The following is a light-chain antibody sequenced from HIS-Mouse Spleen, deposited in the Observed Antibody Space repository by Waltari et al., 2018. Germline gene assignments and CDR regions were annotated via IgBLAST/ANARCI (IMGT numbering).Light chain of an antibody. Sequence: EIVLTQYPGSLALSRGEGATLTCRASQSVSSIYLAWYQQKAGQAPRLLIYGASSRATGIPDRFSGSGSGTDFTLTISRLEPEDFAVYYCQQYGSSPPYTFGQGTKLEIK. CDR2: GAS. CDR3: QQYGSSPPYT. J-gene: IGKJ2*01. V-gene: IGKV3-20*01. CDR1: QSVSSIY.